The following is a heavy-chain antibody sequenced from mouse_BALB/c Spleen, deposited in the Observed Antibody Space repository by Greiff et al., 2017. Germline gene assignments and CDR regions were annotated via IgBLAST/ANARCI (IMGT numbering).Heavy chain of an antibody. Sequence: QVQLQQSGAELMKPGASVKISCKATGYTFSSYWIEWVKQRPGHGLEWIGEILPGSGSTNYNEKFKGKATFTADTSSNTAYMQLSSLTSEDSAVYYCARWRARGWYFEVWGAGTTVTVSA. D-gene: IGHD3-3*01. CDR1: GYTFSSYW. CDR2: ILPGSGST. J-gene: IGHJ1*01. CDR3: ARWRARGWYFEV. V-gene: IGHV1-9*01.